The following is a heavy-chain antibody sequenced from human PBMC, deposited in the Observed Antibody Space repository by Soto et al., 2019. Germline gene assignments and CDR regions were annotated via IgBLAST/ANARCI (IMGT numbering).Heavy chain of an antibody. CDR2: INHSGST. V-gene: IGHV4-34*01. CDR3: ARGSRSSGWYGGIYYYYMDV. D-gene: IGHD6-19*01. J-gene: IGHJ6*03. Sequence: PSETLSLTCAVYGGSFSGYYWSWIRQPPGKGLEWIGEINHSGSTNYNPSLKSRVTISVDTSKNQFSLKLSSVTAADTAVYYCARGSRSSGWYGGIYYYYMDVWGKGTTVTVSS. CDR1: GGSFSGYY.